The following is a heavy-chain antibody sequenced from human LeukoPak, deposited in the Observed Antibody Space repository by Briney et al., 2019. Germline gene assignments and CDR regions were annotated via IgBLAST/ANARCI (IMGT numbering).Heavy chain of an antibody. CDR3: ARGAYCSSTSCYTGWFDP. V-gene: IGHV1-18*01. Sequence: ASVKVSCKASGYTFTSYGISWVRQAPGQGLEWMGWISAYNGNTNYAQKLQGRVTMTTDTSTSTAYMELRSLRSDDTAVYYCARGAYCSSTSCYTGWFDPWGQGTLVTVSP. CDR2: ISAYNGNT. J-gene: IGHJ5*02. CDR1: GYTFTSYG. D-gene: IGHD2-2*02.